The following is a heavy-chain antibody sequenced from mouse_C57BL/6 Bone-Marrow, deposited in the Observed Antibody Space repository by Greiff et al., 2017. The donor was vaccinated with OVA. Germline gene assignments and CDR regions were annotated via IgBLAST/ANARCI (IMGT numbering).Heavy chain of an antibody. Sequence: EVKLMESGGGLVKPGGSLKLSCAASGFTFSDYGMHWVRQAPETGLEWVAYISSGSSTIYHADTVKGRFTISRDNAKNNLFLQMTSLRSEDTAMFDCAKPGYYYVGGYPWYFDVWGTGTTVTVSS. J-gene: IGHJ1*03. D-gene: IGHD1-1*01. V-gene: IGHV5-17*01. CDR2: ISSGSSTI. CDR1: GFTFSDYG. CDR3: AKPGYYYVGGYPWYFDV.